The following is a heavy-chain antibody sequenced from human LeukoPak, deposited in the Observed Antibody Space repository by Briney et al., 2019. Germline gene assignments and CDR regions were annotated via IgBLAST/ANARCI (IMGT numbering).Heavy chain of an antibody. V-gene: IGHV4-39*07. J-gene: IGHJ5*02. Sequence: SETLSLTCTVSGGSISNTDYYWGWIRQSPGKGLEWIGNIYYRGSTYYNPSLKSRVTISVDTSKNQFSLKVTSVIAADTAMYYCARFDVIASWVDPWGQGTLVTVSS. CDR1: GGSISNTDYY. CDR3: ARFDVIASWVDP. D-gene: IGHD3-16*02. CDR2: IYYRGST.